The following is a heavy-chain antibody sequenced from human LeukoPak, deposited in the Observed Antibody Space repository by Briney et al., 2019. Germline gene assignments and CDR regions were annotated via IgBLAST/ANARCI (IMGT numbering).Heavy chain of an antibody. V-gene: IGHV3-66*01. J-gene: IGHJ4*02. D-gene: IGHD6-13*01. CDR2: IYSGGSK. CDR1: GFTVSSNY. CDR3: ARSQSSSLIDY. Sequence: GGSLRLSCAASGFTVSSNYMSWVRQAPGKGLEWVSVIYSGGSKYYADSVQGRFTISRDNSKNTLYLQMNSLRAEDTAVYFCARSQSSSLIDYWGLGTLVTVSS.